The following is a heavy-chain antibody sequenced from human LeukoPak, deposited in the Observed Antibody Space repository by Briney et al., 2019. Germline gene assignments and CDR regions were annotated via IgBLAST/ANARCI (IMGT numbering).Heavy chain of an antibody. CDR2: ISSSSSYI. CDR1: GFTFSSYS. D-gene: IGHD4-17*01. V-gene: IGHV3-21*01. CDR3: ARVLSARGTVTINPSDY. Sequence: PGGSLRLSCAASGFTFSSYSMNWVRQAPGKGLEWVSSISSSSSYIYYADSVKGRFTISRDNAKNSLYLQMNSLGAEDTAVYYCARVLSARGTVTINPSDYWGQGTLVTVSS. J-gene: IGHJ4*02.